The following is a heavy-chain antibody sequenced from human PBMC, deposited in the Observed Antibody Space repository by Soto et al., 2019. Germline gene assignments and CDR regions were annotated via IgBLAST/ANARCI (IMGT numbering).Heavy chain of an antibody. CDR1: GFTFSSYA. J-gene: IGHJ4*02. V-gene: IGHV3-23*01. D-gene: IGHD2-2*01. CDR2: ISGSGGST. Sequence: EVQLLESGGGLVQPGGSLRLSWAASGFTFSSYAMSWVRQAPGKGLEWVSAISGSGGSTYYADSVKGRFTISRDNSRNTLYLQMNSLRAEDTAVYYCAKDAPGNSSSTSCPSLDYWGQGTLVTVSS. CDR3: AKDAPGNSSSTSCPSLDY.